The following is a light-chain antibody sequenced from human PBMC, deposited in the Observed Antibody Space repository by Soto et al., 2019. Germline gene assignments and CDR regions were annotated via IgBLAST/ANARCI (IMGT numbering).Light chain of an antibody. J-gene: IGLJ1*01. V-gene: IGLV2-14*01. CDR3: SSYTNTTTLEV. CDR1: SSDVGGYNY. Sequence: QSVLTQPASVSGPPGQSITISCAGTSSDVGGYNYVSWYQQHPGKAPNLLLYEVSNRPSCVSDRFSGSKSANTDSLTISGLQAEDEANYYCSSYTNTTTLEVFGPGTKLTVL. CDR2: EVS.